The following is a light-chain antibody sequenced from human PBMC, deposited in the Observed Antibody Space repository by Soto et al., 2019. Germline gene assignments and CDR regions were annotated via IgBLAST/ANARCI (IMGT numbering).Light chain of an antibody. CDR1: QSVSSSY. J-gene: IGKJ1*01. CDR2: GAS. Sequence: EIVLTQSPGTLSLSPGERATLSCRASQSVSSSYLVWYQQKPGQSPKLLIYGASTRATGVPDRFSGSGSGTDFTLTISRLEPEDFAVYYCQQYGSSPGTFGQGTKVEMK. V-gene: IGKV3-20*01. CDR3: QQYGSSPGT.